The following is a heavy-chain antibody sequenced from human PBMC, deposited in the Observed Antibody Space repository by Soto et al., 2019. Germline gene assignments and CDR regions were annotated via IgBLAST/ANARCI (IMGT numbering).Heavy chain of an antibody. CDR3: TRGGGGGLFEH. V-gene: IGHV3-11*06. CDR2: ISPKSTYR. Sequence: GGSLRLSCAPSGFPFSDYYMSWIRQAPGKGLEWLSRISPKSTYRNYADSVKGRFTISRGNTKSSLFLQMNSLGVEDTAVYYCTRGGGGGLFEHWGQGVLVTVS. D-gene: IGHD2-21*01. J-gene: IGHJ4*02. CDR1: GFPFSDYY.